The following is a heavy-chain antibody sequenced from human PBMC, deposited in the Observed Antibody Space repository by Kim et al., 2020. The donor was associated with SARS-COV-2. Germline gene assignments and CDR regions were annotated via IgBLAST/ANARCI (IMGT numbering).Heavy chain of an antibody. CDR2: ISGTTPYT. CDR1: GFIFNKYG. CDR3: SRGGFDF. J-gene: IGHJ4*02. V-gene: IGHV3-21*01. Sequence: GGSLRLSCVASGFIFNKYGMIWVRQAPGKGLEWVSSISGTTPYTHYAYSVKGRFTITRDDSKKTLYLQLNSLRVEDTAIYFCSRGGFDFWGQGVLVTVSS.